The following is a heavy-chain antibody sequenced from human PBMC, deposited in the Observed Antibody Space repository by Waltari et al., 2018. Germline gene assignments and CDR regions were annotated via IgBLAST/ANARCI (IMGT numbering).Heavy chain of an antibody. CDR2: ISYNGRNI. CDR1: EFTFSSYA. V-gene: IGHV3-30*04. Sequence: QVRLVESGGGVVQPGRSLRLSCAASEFTFSSYAMHWVRQAPGKGLGWVAVISYNGRNIYYVDSVKGRFTISRDNSKNMLDLQMNSLRAEDTAVYYCARDYCDRKNCHGMDVWGQGTTVTVSS. D-gene: IGHD3-22*01. J-gene: IGHJ6*02. CDR3: ARDYCDRKNCHGMDV.